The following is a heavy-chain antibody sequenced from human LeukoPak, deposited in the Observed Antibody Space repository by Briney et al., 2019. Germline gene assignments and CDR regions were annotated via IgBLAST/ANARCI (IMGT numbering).Heavy chain of an antibody. V-gene: IGHV3-64*01. CDR3: ARDARYDFWSGYGLIDYYMDV. Sequence: GGSLRLSCAASGFTFSSYAMHWVRQAPGKGLEYVSAISSNGGSTYYANSVKGRFTISRDNSKNTLYLQMGSLRAEDMAVYYCARDARYDFWSGYGLIDYYMDVWGKGTTVTVSS. D-gene: IGHD3-3*01. CDR1: GFTFSSYA. CDR2: ISSNGGST. J-gene: IGHJ6*03.